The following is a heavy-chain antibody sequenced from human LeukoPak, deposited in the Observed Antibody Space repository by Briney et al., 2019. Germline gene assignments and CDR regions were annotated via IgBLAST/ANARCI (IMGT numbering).Heavy chain of an antibody. CDR3: AREGEMATTDY. CDR1: GGSISSYY. V-gene: IGHV4-59*01. J-gene: IGHJ4*02. CDR2: IYYSGST. D-gene: IGHD5-24*01. Sequence: SETLSLTCTVSGGSISSYYWSWIRQPPGKGLEWIGYIYYSGSTSYNPSLKSRVTISVDTSKNQFSLKLSSVTAADTAVYYCAREGEMATTDYWGQGTLVTVSS.